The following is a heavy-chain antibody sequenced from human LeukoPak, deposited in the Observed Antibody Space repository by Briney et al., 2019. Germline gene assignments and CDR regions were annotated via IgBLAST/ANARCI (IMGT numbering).Heavy chain of an antibody. V-gene: IGHV4-39*07. Sequence: PSETLSLTCTVSGGSISSYYWSWIRQPPGNGLEWIGSIFYSGTTYYNPSLKSRVTISVDTSKNQFSLKLSSVTAADTAVYYCARGLYGDYPTYFDHWGQGTLVTVSS. CDR1: GGSISSYY. J-gene: IGHJ4*02. CDR3: ARGLYGDYPTYFDH. D-gene: IGHD4-17*01. CDR2: IFYSGTT.